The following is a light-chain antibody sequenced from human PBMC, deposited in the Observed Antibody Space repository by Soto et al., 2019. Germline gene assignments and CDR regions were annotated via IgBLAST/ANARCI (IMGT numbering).Light chain of an antibody. CDR1: QSVSSN. J-gene: IGKJ1*01. V-gene: IGKV3-15*01. CDR2: GAS. CDR3: QQYSSWLWT. Sequence: IVLTQSPATLSLSPGERATLSCRASQSVSSNLAWYQQKPGQAPRLLIYGASNRATGVPARFSGSVSGTEFTLTISSLQSEDFAVYYCQQYSSWLWTFGQGTKVDIK.